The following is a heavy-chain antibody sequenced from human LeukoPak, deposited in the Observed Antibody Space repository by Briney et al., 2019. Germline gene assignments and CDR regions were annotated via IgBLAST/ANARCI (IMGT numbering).Heavy chain of an antibody. CDR2: IYSGGST. Sequence: PGGSLRLSCAASGFXVSSNYISWVRQAPGKGLEWVSLIYSGGSTYYADSVKGRFTISRDYSKNTLYLQMNSLRAEDSALYYCARVPAADSPIYYYYGMDVWGQGTTVTVSS. J-gene: IGHJ6*02. D-gene: IGHD2-2*01. V-gene: IGHV3-53*01. CDR1: GFXVSSNY. CDR3: ARVPAADSPIYYYYGMDV.